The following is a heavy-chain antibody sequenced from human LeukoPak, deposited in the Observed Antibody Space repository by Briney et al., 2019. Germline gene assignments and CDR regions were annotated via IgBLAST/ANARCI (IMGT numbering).Heavy chain of an antibody. D-gene: IGHD4-17*01. CDR2: MNPNSGNT. J-gene: IGHJ4*02. Sequence: ASVKVSCKASGYTFTSYGISWVRQAPGQGLEWMGWMNPNSGNTGYAQKFQGRVTMTRNTSISTAYMELSSLRSEDTAVYYCASGALYGEGSLDYWGQGTLVTVSS. CDR1: GYTFTSYG. V-gene: IGHV1-8*02. CDR3: ASGALYGEGSLDY.